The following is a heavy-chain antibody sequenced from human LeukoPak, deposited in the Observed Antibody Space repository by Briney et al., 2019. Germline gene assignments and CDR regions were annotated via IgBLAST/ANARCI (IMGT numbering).Heavy chain of an antibody. Sequence: PGGSLRLSCGASGFTFSSYAMSWVRQAPGKGLEWVSVISGSGGSTYYADSVRGRFTISRDNAKNSLYLQMNSLRAEDTAVYYCATWGGILYDILTGYYPADAFDIWGQGTMVTVSS. D-gene: IGHD3-9*01. CDR3: ATWGGILYDILTGYYPADAFDI. CDR2: ISGSGGST. J-gene: IGHJ3*02. CDR1: GFTFSSYA. V-gene: IGHV3-23*01.